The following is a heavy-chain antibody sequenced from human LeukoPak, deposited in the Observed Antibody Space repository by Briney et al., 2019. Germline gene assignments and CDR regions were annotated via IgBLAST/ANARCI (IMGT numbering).Heavy chain of an antibody. CDR3: ARHEGGGGVLRFDP. CDR2: IYTTGST. D-gene: IGHD3-3*01. CDR1: GGSISDYY. V-gene: IGHV4-4*07. J-gene: IGHJ5*02. Sequence: SETLSLTCTVSGGSISDYYWSRIRQPAGKGLEWIGRIYTTGSTDYNPSLKSRVTILVDTSKNQFSLKLTSVTAADTAVYYCARHEGGGGVLRFDPWGQGTLVTVSS.